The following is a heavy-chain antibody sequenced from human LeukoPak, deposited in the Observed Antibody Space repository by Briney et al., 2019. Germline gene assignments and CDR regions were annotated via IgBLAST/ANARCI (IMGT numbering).Heavy chain of an antibody. D-gene: IGHD2-8*01. Sequence: TSSETLSLTRAVYGGSFSGYYWSWIRQPPGKGLEWIGEINHSGSTNYNPSLKSRVTISVDTSKNQFSLKLSSVTAADTAVYYCARVLYSTADNWFDPWGQGTLVTVSS. CDR1: GGSFSGYY. V-gene: IGHV4-34*01. J-gene: IGHJ5*02. CDR2: INHSGST. CDR3: ARVLYSTADNWFDP.